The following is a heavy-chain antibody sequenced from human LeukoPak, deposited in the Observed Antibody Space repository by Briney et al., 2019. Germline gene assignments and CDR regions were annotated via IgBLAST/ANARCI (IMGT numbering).Heavy chain of an antibody. CDR3: AKDKGSSWYGSWFDP. D-gene: IGHD6-13*01. CDR1: GFTFDDYA. V-gene: IGHV3-9*01. J-gene: IGHJ5*02. Sequence: PGRSLRLSCAASGFTFDDYAMHWVRHAPGKGLEWVSGISWNSGSIGYADSVKGRFTISRDNAKNSLYLQMNSLRAEDTALYYCAKDKGSSWYGSWFDPWGQGTLVTVSS. CDR2: ISWNSGSI.